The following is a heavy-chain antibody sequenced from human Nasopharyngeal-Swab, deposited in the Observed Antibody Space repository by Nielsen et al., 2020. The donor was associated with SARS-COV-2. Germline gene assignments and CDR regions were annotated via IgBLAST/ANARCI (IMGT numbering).Heavy chain of an antibody. CDR2: IHTSGTYT. CDR1: GFSFSDFY. CDR3: ARGHYGLDV. Sequence: RGSLRLSCAASGFSFSDFYMSWIRQAPGKGLEWVSYIHTSGTYTDYADSVKGRFTISRDNAKNSLYLQMNTLRTEDTAVYYCARGHYGLDVWGQGTTVTVSS. V-gene: IGHV3-11*06. J-gene: IGHJ6*02.